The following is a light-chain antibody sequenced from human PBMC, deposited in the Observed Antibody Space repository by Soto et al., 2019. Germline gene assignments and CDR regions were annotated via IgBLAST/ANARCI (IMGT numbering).Light chain of an antibody. J-gene: IGLJ2*01. CDR1: SSNIGNNN. V-gene: IGLV1-51*01. Sequence: QSVLTQSPSVSAAPGQQVTISCSGSSSNIGNNNVSWYQQLPGTAPKLLIYDNNKRPSGIPDRFSGSKSGTSGTLDITGLQTGDEADYYCATWDGSLPGEVFGGGTKVTV. CDR2: DNN. CDR3: ATWDGSLPGEV.